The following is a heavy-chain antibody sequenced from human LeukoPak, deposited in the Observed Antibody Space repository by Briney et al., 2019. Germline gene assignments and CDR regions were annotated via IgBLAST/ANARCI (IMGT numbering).Heavy chain of an antibody. CDR2: INHSGST. CDR3: VRGSNYYYYYYMDV. J-gene: IGHJ6*03. CDR1: GGSFSGYY. Sequence: SETLSLTCAVYGGSFSGYYWSWIRQPPGKGLEWIGEINHSGSTNYNPSLKSRVTMSVDTSKNQFSLKLSSVTAADTAVYYCVRGSNYYYYYYMDVWGKGTTVTVSS. V-gene: IGHV4-34*01.